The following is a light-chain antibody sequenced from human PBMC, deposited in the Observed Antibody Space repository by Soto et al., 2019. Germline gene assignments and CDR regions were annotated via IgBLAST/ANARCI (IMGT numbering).Light chain of an antibody. CDR3: QQYGGVPYT. CDR1: ESISRDY. V-gene: IGKV3-20*01. Sequence: EIVLTQSPGTLSLSPGQRATLSCRASESISRDYLAWYQQRLGQAPRLLIYGASSGATGIPDRFSGSGSCTDFTLTISRLEPEDFAIYYCQQYGGVPYTFGQGTKLEIK. CDR2: GAS. J-gene: IGKJ2*01.